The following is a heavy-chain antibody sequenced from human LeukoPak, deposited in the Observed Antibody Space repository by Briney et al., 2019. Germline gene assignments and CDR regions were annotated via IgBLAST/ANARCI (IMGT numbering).Heavy chain of an antibody. CDR2: ISYDGTNK. D-gene: IGHD2/OR15-2a*01. J-gene: IGHJ6*02. Sequence: PGGSLRLSCAASGFTFSNYAMHWVRQAPGKGLEWVAVISYDGTNKYYPDSVKGRFTISRDNSYNTLYLQVDSLTAEDTAVYYCAKESTTYYYYGMHVGGQGTTVTASS. CDR1: GFTFSNYA. V-gene: IGHV3-30*18. CDR3: AKESTTYYYYGMHV.